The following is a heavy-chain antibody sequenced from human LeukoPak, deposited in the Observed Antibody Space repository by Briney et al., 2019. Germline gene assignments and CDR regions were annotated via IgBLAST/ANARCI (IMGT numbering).Heavy chain of an antibody. Sequence: PGRSLSLSCAASRFTFSLYDIHWVRQAPGKGLEWVAVISYDGSNKNYADSVKGRFTISRDNSKNTLYLQMNSLRAEDTAVYYCARERLVVPAALRTFDYWGQGILVTVSS. D-gene: IGHD2-2*01. CDR3: ARERLVVPAALRTFDY. CDR1: RFTFSLYD. CDR2: ISYDGSNK. J-gene: IGHJ4*02. V-gene: IGHV3-30-3*01.